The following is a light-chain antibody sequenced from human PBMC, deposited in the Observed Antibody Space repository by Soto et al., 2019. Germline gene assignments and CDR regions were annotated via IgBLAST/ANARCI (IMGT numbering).Light chain of an antibody. CDR1: SSDVGGYNF. J-gene: IGLJ2*01. Sequence: QAVVTQPPSASGSPGQSVTISCTGTSSDVGGYNFVSWYQQHPGKAPKLMIYEVSRRASGLPDRFSGSKSGNTASLTVSGLQAEDEAHYYSSSQAGSNSLIFGGGTKLTVL. V-gene: IGLV2-8*01. CDR3: SSQAGSNSLI. CDR2: EVS.